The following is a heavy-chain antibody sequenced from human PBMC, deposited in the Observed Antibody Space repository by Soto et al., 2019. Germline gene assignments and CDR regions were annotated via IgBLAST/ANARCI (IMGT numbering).Heavy chain of an antibody. V-gene: IGHV4-59*08. CDR2: VYYSGTT. CDR1: GDSINAYY. CDR3: ARTRDQYCSGGVCFYYYYMDV. J-gene: IGHJ6*03. Sequence: SETLSLTCAVSGDSINAYYWSWIRQPPGKGLEWIGYVYYSGTTNYNPSLKSRVTISVDTSKNQFSLRLSSVTDADTAVYYCARTRDQYCSGGVCFYYYYMDVWGKGATVTVSS. D-gene: IGHD2-8*02.